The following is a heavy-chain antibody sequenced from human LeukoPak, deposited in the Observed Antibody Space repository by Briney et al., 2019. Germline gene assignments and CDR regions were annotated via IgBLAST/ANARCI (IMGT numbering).Heavy chain of an antibody. CDR1: GGSISSYY. V-gene: IGHV4-59*08. CDR3: ARIRDGYIEYYFDY. Sequence: SETLSLTCTVSGGSISSYYWSWIRQPPGKGLEWIGYIYYSGSTNYNPSLKSRVTISVDTSKNQFSLKLSSVTAADTAVYYCARIRDGYIEYYFDYWGQGTLVTVSS. J-gene: IGHJ4*02. CDR2: IYYSGST. D-gene: IGHD5-24*01.